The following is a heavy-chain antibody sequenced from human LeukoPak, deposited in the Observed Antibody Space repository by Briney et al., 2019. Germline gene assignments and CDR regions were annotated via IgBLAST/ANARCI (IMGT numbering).Heavy chain of an antibody. J-gene: IGHJ4*02. CDR3: AKVGIAVAFDY. CDR2: ISYDGSNK. V-gene: IGHV3-30*18. D-gene: IGHD6-19*01. CDR1: GFTFSSYG. Sequence: PGRSLRLSCAASGFTFSSYGMHWVRQAPGKGLEWVAVISYDGSNKYYADSVKGRFTISRDNSKSTLYLQMNSLRAEDTAVYYCAKVGIAVAFDYWGQGTLVTVSS.